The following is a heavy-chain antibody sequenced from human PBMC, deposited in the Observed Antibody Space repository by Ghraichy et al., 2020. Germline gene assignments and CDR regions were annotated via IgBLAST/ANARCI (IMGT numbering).Heavy chain of an antibody. V-gene: IGHV4-39*01. CDR2: IYYSGIT. Sequence: SETLSLTCTVSGGSIRSRSYYWGWIRQPPGKGLEWIGSIYYSGITYYNLSLKSRVTISVDTSKNQFSLKLSSVTAADTAVYYCARLDIVVVPATAFDIWGQGTMVTVPS. CDR3: ARLDIVVVPATAFDI. D-gene: IGHD2-2*01. CDR1: GGSIRSRSYY. J-gene: IGHJ3*02.